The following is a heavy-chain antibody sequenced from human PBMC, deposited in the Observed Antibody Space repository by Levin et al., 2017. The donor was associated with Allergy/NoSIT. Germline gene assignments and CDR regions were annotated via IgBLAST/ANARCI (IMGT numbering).Heavy chain of an antibody. CDR3: ARVGDLGTKDLDY. Sequence: GESLKISCQASGYTFTTFAMNWVRQAPGQGLEWMGWINTNTGNPAYAQGFTGRFVFSLDTSVSTAYLQISSLKAEDTAVYYCARVGDLGTKDLDYWGQGTLVTVSS. CDR2: INTNTGNP. D-gene: IGHD2-2*01. V-gene: IGHV7-4-1*02. J-gene: IGHJ4*02. CDR1: GYTFTTFA.